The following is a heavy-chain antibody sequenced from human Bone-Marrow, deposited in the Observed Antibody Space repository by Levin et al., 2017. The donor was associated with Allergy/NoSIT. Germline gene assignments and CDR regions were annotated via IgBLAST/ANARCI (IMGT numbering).Heavy chain of an antibody. CDR1: GFTFENYE. CDR3: ARLNLVAYDF. Sequence: GESLKISCAASGFTFENYEMTWVRQAPGKGLEWLSYISGRGSPIYYADSAKGRFTISRDNAKNTLYLQLNSLRAEDTAIYFCARLNLVAYDFWGQGTLVTVSS. CDR2: ISGRGSPI. V-gene: IGHV3-48*03. J-gene: IGHJ4*02. D-gene: IGHD2-8*02.